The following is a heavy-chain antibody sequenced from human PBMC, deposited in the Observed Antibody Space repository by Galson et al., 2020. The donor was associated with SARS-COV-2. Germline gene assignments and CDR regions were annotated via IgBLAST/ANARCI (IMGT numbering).Heavy chain of an antibody. D-gene: IGHD4-17*01. CDR3: ARDPAPLYGDNYYYGMDV. V-gene: IGHV4-59*01. CDR2: ISYSGRA. Sequence: SETLSPTCSVSDGPMSSYYWSWIRQPPGKGLEWIGYISYSGRATYNPAPRSRVTISVDLSKNQFPLKVTSVTAADTAVYYCARDPAPLYGDNYYYGMDVWGRGTTVTVSS. CDR1: DGPMSSYY. J-gene: IGHJ6*02.